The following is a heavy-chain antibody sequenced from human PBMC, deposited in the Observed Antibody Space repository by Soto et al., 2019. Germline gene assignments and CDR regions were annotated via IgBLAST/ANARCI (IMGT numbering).Heavy chain of an antibody. V-gene: IGHV1-69*01. Sequence: QVQLVQSGAEVKKPGSSVKVSCKASGGTFSSYAISWVRQAPGQGLEWMGGIIPISGTANYAQKFQGRVTITADESTSTDYMELSSLRSEDTAVYYCARSQGSSTSLEIYYYYYGMGVWGQGTTVTVSS. J-gene: IGHJ6*01. CDR2: IIPISGTA. CDR1: GGTFSSYA. CDR3: ARSQGSSTSLEIYYYYYGMGV. D-gene: IGHD2-2*01.